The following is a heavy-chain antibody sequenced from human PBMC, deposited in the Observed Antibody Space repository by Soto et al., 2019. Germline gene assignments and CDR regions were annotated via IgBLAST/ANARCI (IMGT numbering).Heavy chain of an antibody. V-gene: IGHV1-18*04. CDR3: ARTDIVVVPAASPVYYYYYGMDV. CDR2: ISAYNGNT. CDR1: GYIFTSYG. J-gene: IGHJ6*02. D-gene: IGHD2-2*01. Sequence: QVQLVQSGAEVKKPGASVKVSCKASGYIFTSYGISWVRQAPGQGLEWMGWISAYNGNTNYAQKLQGRVTMTPYTSTSTAYMELRSLRSDDTAVYYCARTDIVVVPAASPVYYYYYGMDVCGQGPTVTVSS.